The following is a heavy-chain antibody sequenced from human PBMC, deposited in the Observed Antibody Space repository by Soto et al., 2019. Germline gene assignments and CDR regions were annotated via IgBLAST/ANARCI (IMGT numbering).Heavy chain of an antibody. CDR1: GYTFTSHD. CDR3: ASDMSTT. V-gene: IGHV1-8*01. Sequence: QVQLVQSGAEVKKPGASVKVSCKACGYTFTSHDINWMRQATGQGLEWMGWMNPNSGHTNYAQKFQGRVTMTRDTSISTAYMELTNLRSEDTVIYYCASDMSTTWGQGTLVTVSS. CDR2: MNPNSGHT. J-gene: IGHJ5*02. D-gene: IGHD2-2*01.